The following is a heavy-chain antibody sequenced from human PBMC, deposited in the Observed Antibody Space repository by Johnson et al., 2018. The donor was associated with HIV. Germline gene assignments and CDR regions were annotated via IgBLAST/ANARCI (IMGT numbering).Heavy chain of an antibody. CDR1: GCTFSRND. V-gene: IGHV3-30*02. Sequence: QVQLVESGGGLVQPGGSLRLSCEASGCTFSRNDMHWVRQGTGQGLEWVAFIRHDGGEKYYADSVKGRFTISRDNSKNTLYLHMTSLRADDTAVYYCAREKTTGWYDDAFDIWGQGTMVTVSS. CDR3: AREKTTGWYDDAFDI. J-gene: IGHJ3*02. CDR2: IRHDGGEK. D-gene: IGHD6-19*01.